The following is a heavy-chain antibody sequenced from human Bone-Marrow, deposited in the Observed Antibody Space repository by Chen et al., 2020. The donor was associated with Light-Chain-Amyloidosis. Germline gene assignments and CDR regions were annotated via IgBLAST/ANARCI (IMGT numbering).Heavy chain of an antibody. V-gene: IGHV5-51*01. J-gene: IGHJ4*02. D-gene: IGHD5-12*01. CDR3: ARRRDGYNFDY. CDR1: GYTFPNYW. Sequence: EVQLEQSGPEVKKPGESLKISCKGSGYTFPNYWIGWVRQMPGKGLEWMGVIYPDDTDARYSPSFDGQVTISADKSITTAYLQWRSLKASDTAMYYWARRRDGYNFDYWGQGTLVTVSS. CDR2: IYPDDTDA.